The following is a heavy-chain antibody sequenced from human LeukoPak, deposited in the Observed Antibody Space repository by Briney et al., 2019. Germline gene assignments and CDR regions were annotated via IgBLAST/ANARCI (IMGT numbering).Heavy chain of an antibody. Sequence: GGSLRLSCVASGFTFSSYAMTWVRQAPGKGLEWVSAISGSGGSTYYADSVKGRLTISRDNSKNTLYLQMNSLRAEDTAVYYCAKGSLIAVAGNFDYWGQGTLVTVSS. CDR1: GFTFSSYA. CDR3: AKGSLIAVAGNFDY. D-gene: IGHD6-19*01. CDR2: ISGSGGST. J-gene: IGHJ4*02. V-gene: IGHV3-23*01.